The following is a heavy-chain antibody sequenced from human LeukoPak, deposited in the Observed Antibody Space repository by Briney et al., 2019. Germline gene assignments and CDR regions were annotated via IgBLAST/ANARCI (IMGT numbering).Heavy chain of an antibody. V-gene: IGHV5-51*01. CDR1: GYSFTSYW. J-gene: IGHJ4*02. D-gene: IGHD3-3*01. CDR3: ARSGHVYDFWTLFDY. CDR2: IYPGDSDT. Sequence: GESLKISCKGSGYSFTSYWIGWVRQMPGKGLGWMGIIYPGDSDTRYSPSFQGQVTISADKSISTAYLQWSSLKASDTAMYYCARSGHVYDFWTLFDYWGQGTLVTVSS.